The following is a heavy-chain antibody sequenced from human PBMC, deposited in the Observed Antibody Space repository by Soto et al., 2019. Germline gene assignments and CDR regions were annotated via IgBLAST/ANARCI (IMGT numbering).Heavy chain of an antibody. CDR3: ARSRTGTTYGGMDV. CDR2: IHGGGDT. D-gene: IGHD1-7*01. J-gene: IGHJ6*02. CDR1: GFAVSSNY. V-gene: IGHV3-66*01. Sequence: EVQLVESGGDLVQSGGSLRLSCAASGFAVSSNYMTWVRQAPGKGLEWVSVIHGGGDTHYADSVRGRFTISRDNSKNTLYLQMNSLRAEDTAVYYCARSRTGTTYGGMDVWGQGTTVTVSS.